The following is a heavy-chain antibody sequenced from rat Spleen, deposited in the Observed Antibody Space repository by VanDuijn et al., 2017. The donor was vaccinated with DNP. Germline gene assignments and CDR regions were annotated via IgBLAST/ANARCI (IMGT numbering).Heavy chain of an antibody. CDR2: ITSSGGST. V-gene: IGHV5-25*01. CDR1: GFTFSDYY. J-gene: IGHJ1*01. D-gene: IGHD5-1*01. CDR3: ARGSGTYYWYFDF. Sequence: EVQLVESGGGLVQPGRSLKLSCAASGFTFSDYYMAWVRQVPTKGLEWVAAITSSGGSTYYPDSVKGRFTISRDNAKNTLYLQMNSLRSEDTATYYCARGSGTYYWYFDFWGPGTMVTVSS.